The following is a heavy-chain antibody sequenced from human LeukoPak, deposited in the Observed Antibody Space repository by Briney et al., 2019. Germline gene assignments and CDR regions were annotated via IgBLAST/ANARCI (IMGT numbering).Heavy chain of an antibody. Sequence: SETLSLTCTVSGGSISSYYWSWIRQPAGKGLEWIGRIYTSGSTNYNPSPKSRVTMSVDTSKNQFSLKLSSVTAADTAVYYCAREGLVGATENWFDPWGQGTLVTVSS. CDR1: GGSISSYY. J-gene: IGHJ5*02. V-gene: IGHV4-4*07. CDR2: IYTSGST. D-gene: IGHD1-26*01. CDR3: AREGLVGATENWFDP.